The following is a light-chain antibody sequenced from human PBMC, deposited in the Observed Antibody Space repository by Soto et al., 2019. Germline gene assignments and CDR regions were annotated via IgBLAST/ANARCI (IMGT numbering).Light chain of an antibody. CDR2: DVV. Sequence: QSALTQPASVSGSPGQSITISCTGTSSDVGGFNSVSWYQLRPGTAPKLILYDVVDRPSGVSYRFSGSKSGNTASLTISGLQAADEAVYFCSSYTSTMTNVFGSGTKLTVL. CDR1: SSDVGGFNS. CDR3: SSYTSTMTNV. V-gene: IGLV2-14*03. J-gene: IGLJ1*01.